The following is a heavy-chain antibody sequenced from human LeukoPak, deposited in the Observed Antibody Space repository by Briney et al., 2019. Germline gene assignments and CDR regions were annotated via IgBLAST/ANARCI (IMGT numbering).Heavy chain of an antibody. Sequence: SETLSLTCTVSGGSISSYYWSWIRQPPGKGLEWIGYIYYSGSTNYNPSLKSRVTISVDTSKNQFSLKLSSVTAADTAVYYCARDGLSGSYPYYYYGMDVWGQGTTVTVSS. D-gene: IGHD1-26*01. CDR3: ARDGLSGSYPYYYYGMDV. CDR2: IYYSGST. CDR1: GGSISSYY. V-gene: IGHV4-59*12. J-gene: IGHJ6*02.